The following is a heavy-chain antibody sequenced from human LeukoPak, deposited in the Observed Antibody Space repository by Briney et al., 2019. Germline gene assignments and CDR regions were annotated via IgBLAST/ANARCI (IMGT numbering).Heavy chain of an antibody. CDR1: GFTFSSYG. V-gene: IGHV3-30*02. Sequence: GGSLRLSCAASGFTFSSYGMHWVRQAPGKGLEWVAFIRYDGSNKYYADSVKGRFTISRDNSKNTLYLQMNSLRAEDTAVYYCASDWYLDNWFDPWGQGTLVTVSS. CDR3: ASDWYLDNWFDP. CDR2: IRYDGSNK. J-gene: IGHJ5*02. D-gene: IGHD2-21*01.